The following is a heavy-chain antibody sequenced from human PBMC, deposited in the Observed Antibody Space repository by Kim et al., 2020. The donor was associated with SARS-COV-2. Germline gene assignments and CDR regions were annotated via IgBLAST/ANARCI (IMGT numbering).Heavy chain of an antibody. CDR1: GFTVRSSH. CDR3: ARDAVWAGSYYNYGMDV. J-gene: IGHJ6*02. V-gene: IGHV3-53*01. D-gene: IGHD2-8*01. Sequence: GGSLRLSCAASGFTVRSSHMSWVRQAPGMGLEWISVIYSGGNADYADSVKGRFTISRDNSQNTVYLQMNSLRAEDTAMYYCARDAVWAGSYYNYGMDVWGHGTAVTVSS. CDR2: IYSGGNA.